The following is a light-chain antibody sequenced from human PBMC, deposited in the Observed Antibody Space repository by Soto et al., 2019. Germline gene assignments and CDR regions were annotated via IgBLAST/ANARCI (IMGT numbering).Light chain of an antibody. J-gene: IGKJ1*01. CDR3: QHYNTYPWT. CDR1: QSISSW. V-gene: IGKV1-5*03. CDR2: KAS. Sequence: DIQMTRSPSTLSASVLDRVTITFRASQSISSWLAWYQQKPGKAPKLLIYKASSLESGVPSRFSGSGSGTEFTLTISSLQPGDFATYYCQHYNTYPWTFGQGTKVDIK.